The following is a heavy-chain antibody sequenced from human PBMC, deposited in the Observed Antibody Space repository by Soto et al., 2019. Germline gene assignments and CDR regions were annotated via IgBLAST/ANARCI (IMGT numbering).Heavy chain of an antibody. V-gene: IGHV4-39*01. D-gene: IGHD6-19*01. CDR1: GGSISSSSYH. Sequence: QLQLQESGPGLVKPSETLSLTCTVSGGSISSSSYHWGWIRQPPGKGLEWIGSIYYGGTTYYNPSPRSRLSISVDPSKNQFSPKLSSVTAAATAVDYCARRQIAVAGDDPFFDYWGQGTLVTVSS. J-gene: IGHJ4*02. CDR3: ARRQIAVAGDDPFFDY. CDR2: IYYGGTT.